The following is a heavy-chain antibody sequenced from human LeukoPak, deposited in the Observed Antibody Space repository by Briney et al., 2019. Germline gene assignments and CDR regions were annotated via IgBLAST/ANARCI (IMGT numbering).Heavy chain of an antibody. J-gene: IGHJ4*02. CDR1: GGSISSGSYY. Sequence: PSQTLSLTCTVSGGSISSGSYYWSWIRQPAGKGLEWIGRIYTSGSTNYNPSLKSRVTISVDTSKNQFSLKLSSVTAADTAVYYCAIPFQYGSGRRYFYYWGQGTLVTVSS. CDR2: IYTSGST. V-gene: IGHV4-61*02. CDR3: AIPFQYGSGRRYFYY. D-gene: IGHD3-10*01.